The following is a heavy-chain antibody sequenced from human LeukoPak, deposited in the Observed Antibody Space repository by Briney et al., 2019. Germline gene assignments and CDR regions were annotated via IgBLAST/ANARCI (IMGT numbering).Heavy chain of an antibody. CDR1: GDTFSSHA. D-gene: IGHD3-22*01. CDR3: AREANYYESSGYSTDY. CDR2: IIPISGTA. Sequence: ASVKVSCKTSGDTFSSHAISWVRQAPGQGLEWMGGIIPISGTANYAQEFQGRVTITADESTSTAYMELSSLRSEDTAVYFCAREANYYESSGYSTDYWGQGTLVTVSS. J-gene: IGHJ4*02. V-gene: IGHV1-69*01.